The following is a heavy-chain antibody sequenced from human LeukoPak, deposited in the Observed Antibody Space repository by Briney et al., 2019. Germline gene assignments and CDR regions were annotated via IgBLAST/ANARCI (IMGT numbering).Heavy chain of an antibody. D-gene: IGHD5-24*01. CDR1: GFTFSSYG. V-gene: IGHV3-30*02. CDR3: AKVDGYNRGGFDY. CDR2: IRYDGSNK. Sequence: GGSLRLSCAASGFTFSSYGMHWVRQAPGKGLEWVAFIRYDGSNKYYADSVKGRFTISRDNSKNTLYVQMNSLRAEDTAVYYCAKVDGYNRGGFDYWGQGTLVTVSS. J-gene: IGHJ4*02.